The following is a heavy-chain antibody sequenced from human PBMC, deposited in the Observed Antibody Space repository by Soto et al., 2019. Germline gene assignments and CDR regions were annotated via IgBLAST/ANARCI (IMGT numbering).Heavy chain of an antibody. V-gene: IGHV1-69*12. Sequence: QVQLMHSGAEVKKPGSSVKVSCKASGGTFSTSAISWVRQAPGEGLEWVGGIMPVFATPDYAQKFQGRVTISADESTTTSYLELPSLTTDDTAVYYCARDKDRQQLGGNYYSNLDVWGQGTAITVSS. CDR2: IMPVFATP. CDR1: GGTFSTSA. J-gene: IGHJ6*02. CDR3: ARDKDRQQLGGNYYSNLDV. D-gene: IGHD3-3*02.